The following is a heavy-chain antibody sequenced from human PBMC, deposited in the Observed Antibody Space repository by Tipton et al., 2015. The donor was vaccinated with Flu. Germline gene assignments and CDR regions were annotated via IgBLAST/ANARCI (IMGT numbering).Heavy chain of an antibody. CDR2: IYTGGST. CDR3: ARQVVSATDWFDP. J-gene: IGHJ5*02. V-gene: IGHV3-53*01. D-gene: IGHD2-15*01. CDR1: GFTVISNY. Sequence: GSLRLSCAASGFTVISNYMSWVRQAPGKGLEWVSVIYTGGSTYYADSVKGRFTISRDNSKSTLYLQMNSLRVEDTAVYYCARQVVSATDWFDPWGQGTLVTVSS.